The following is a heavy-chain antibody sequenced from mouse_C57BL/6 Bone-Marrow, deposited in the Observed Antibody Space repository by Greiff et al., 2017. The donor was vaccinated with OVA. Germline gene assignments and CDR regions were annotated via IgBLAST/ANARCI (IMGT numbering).Heavy chain of an antibody. CDR2: IYPSDSET. CDR3: ARRIGYYAMDY. Sequence: QVQLQQPGAELVRPGSSVKLSCKASGYTFTSYWMDWVKQRPGQGLEWIGNIYPSDSETHYNQKFKDKATLTVDKSSSTAYMQLSSLTSEDSAVYYCARRIGYYAMDYWGQGTSVTVSS. J-gene: IGHJ4*01. CDR1: GYTFTSYW. V-gene: IGHV1-61*01.